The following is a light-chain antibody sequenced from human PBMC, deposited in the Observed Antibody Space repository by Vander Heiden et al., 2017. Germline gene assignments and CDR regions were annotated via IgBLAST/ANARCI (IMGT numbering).Light chain of an antibody. CDR3: VLYMGSGISV. J-gene: IGLJ2*01. CDR2: STN. Sequence: QPVVPQEPSFSVSPGGTVPPTCVLSSGAVSTNYYPSWYQQTPGQSPRTLIYSTNTRSSGVPDRFSGSILGNTAALTITGAQADDEADYYCVLYMGSGISVFGGGTKLTVL. CDR1: SGAVSTNYY. V-gene: IGLV8-61*01.